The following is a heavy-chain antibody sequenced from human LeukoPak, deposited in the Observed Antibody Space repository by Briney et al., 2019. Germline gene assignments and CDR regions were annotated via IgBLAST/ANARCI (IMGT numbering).Heavy chain of an antibody. CDR1: GFTFSKYA. CDR3: VKGGSGWYPGFEY. Sequence: GGSLTLSCTASGFTFSKYAMGWVRQAPGKGLAWVSVSGSGGSPFYADSVKGRFSISRDNSKNTLHLQMYSLSAEDTAIYYCVKGGSGWYPGFEYWGQGALVTVSS. J-gene: IGHJ4*02. V-gene: IGHV3-23*01. D-gene: IGHD6-19*01. CDR2: SGSGGSP.